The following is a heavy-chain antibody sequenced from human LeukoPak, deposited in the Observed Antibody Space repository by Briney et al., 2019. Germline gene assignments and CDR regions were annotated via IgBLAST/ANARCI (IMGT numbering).Heavy chain of an antibody. CDR2: INPNSGGT. CDR1: GYTFTGYY. CDR3: ARDPSGWNWFDP. V-gene: IGHV1-2*02. D-gene: IGHD6-19*01. Sequence: ASVKVSCKASGYTFTGYYMHWVRQAPGQGLEWMGWINPNSGGTSYAQKFQGRVTMTRDTSISTAYMELSRLRSDDTAVYYCARDPSGWNWFDPWGQGTLVTVSS. J-gene: IGHJ5*02.